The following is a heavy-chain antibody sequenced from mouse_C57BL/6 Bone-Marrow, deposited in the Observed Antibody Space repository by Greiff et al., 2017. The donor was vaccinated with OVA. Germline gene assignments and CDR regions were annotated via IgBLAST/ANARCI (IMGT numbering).Heavy chain of an antibody. CDR2: ISDGGSYT. CDR1: GFTFSSYA. CDR3: ARFYYGMDY. V-gene: IGHV5-4*01. Sequence: EVLLVESGGGLVKPGGSLKLSCAASGFTFSSYAMSWVRQTPEKRLEWVATISDGGSYTYYPDNVKGRFTISRDNAKNNLYLQMSHLKSEDTAMYYCARFYYGMDYWGQGTSVTVSS. J-gene: IGHJ4*01.